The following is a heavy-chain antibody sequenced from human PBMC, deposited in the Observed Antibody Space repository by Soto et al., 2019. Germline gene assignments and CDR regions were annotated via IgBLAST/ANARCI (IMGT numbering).Heavy chain of an antibody. D-gene: IGHD6-13*01. Sequence: QITLKESGPTLVKPTQTLTLTCTFSGFSLSTSGVGVGWIRQPPGKALEWLGFIYWDDDKRYSPSLKSRLAITKGTSKNQVVLTMTIMDPVDTATYFCAHWTSSSWCDSGGKDAFDIWGQGTMVTVSS. CDR1: GFSLSTSGVG. J-gene: IGHJ3*02. CDR2: IYWDDDK. V-gene: IGHV2-5*02. CDR3: AHWTSSSWCDSGGKDAFDI.